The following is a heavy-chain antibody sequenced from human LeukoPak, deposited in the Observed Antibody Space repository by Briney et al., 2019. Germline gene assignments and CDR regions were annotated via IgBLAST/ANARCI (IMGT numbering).Heavy chain of an antibody. J-gene: IGHJ6*03. V-gene: IGHV3-23*01. CDR3: AKGVDYYYYYMDV. Sequence: QPGGSLRLSCAASGFTFSSYAMSWVRQAPGEGLEWVSAISGSGGSTYYADSVKGRFTISRDNSKNTLYLQMNSLRAEDTAVYYCAKGVDYYYYYMDVWGKGTTVTVSS. CDR1: GFTFSSYA. CDR2: ISGSGGST.